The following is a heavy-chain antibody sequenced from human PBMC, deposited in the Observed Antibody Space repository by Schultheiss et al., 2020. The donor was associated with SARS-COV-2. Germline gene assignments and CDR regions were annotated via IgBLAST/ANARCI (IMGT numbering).Heavy chain of an antibody. CDR3: AKDQGSGYDSFDY. D-gene: IGHD5-12*01. CDR2: ISGSGGST. J-gene: IGHJ4*02. Sequence: GGSLRLSCAASGFTFSSYAMSWVRQSPGKGLEWVSAISGSGGSTYYADSVKGRFTISRDNSKNTLYLQMNSLRAENTAVYYCAKDQGSGYDSFDYWGQGTLITVAS. CDR1: GFTFSSYA. V-gene: IGHV3-23*01.